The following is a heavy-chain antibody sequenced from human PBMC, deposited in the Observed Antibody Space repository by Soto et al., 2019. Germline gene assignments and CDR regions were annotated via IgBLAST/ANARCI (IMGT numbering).Heavy chain of an antibody. D-gene: IGHD3-16*02. V-gene: IGHV1-8*01. CDR3: AIGLGGVILRGTNDAFDI. CDR1: GYTFTSYD. Sequence: ASVKVSCKASGYTFTSYDINWVRQATGQGLEWMGWMNPNSGNTGYAQKFQGRVTMTRNTSISTAYMELSSLRSEDTAVYYCAIGLGGVILRGTNDAFDIWGQGTMVTVSS. CDR2: MNPNSGNT. J-gene: IGHJ3*02.